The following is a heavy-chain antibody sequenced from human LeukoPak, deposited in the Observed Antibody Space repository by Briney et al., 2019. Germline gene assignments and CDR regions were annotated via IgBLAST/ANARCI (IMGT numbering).Heavy chain of an antibody. V-gene: IGHV3-30*02. CDR3: AKDLFKVGATGAFDI. CDR2: IRYDGSNK. D-gene: IGHD1-26*01. CDR1: GFTFSSYG. J-gene: IGHJ3*02. Sequence: GGSLRLSCAASGFTFSSYGMHWVRQAPGKGLEWVAFIRYDGSNKYYADSVKGRFTISRDNSKNTLYLQMNSLRAEDTAVYYCAKDLFKVGATGAFDIWGQGTMVTVSS.